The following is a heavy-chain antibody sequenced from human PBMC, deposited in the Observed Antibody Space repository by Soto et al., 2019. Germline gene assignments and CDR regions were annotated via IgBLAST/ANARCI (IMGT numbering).Heavy chain of an antibody. CDR3: AREVPYGYSRFDY. CDR1: GYTFTNNV. Sequence: ASVKVSCKXSGYTFTNNVIHWVRQAPGQRLEWIGWVNAGNVNTKWSREFQGRLTLTKDTSATTAYMELSSLTPEDTAIYFCAREVPYGYSRFDYWGQGTLVTVSS. D-gene: IGHD5-18*01. CDR2: VNAGNVNT. J-gene: IGHJ4*02. V-gene: IGHV1-3*01.